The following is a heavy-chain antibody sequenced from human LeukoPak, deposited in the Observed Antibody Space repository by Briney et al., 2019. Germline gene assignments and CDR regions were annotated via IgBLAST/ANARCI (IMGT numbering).Heavy chain of an antibody. Sequence: ASVKVSCKASGYTFTSYGISWVRQAPGQGLEWMGWISAYNGNTNYAQKLQGRVTMTTDTSTSTAYMELSSLRSEDTAVYYCAAPFTYSSGWWGRNYYYGMDVWGQGTTVTVSS. CDR3: AAPFTYSSGWWGRNYYYGMDV. CDR1: GYTFTSYG. CDR2: ISAYNGNT. J-gene: IGHJ6*02. D-gene: IGHD6-19*01. V-gene: IGHV1-18*01.